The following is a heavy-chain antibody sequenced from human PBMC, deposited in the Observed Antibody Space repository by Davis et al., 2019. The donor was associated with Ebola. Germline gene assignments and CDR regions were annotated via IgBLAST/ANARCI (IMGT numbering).Heavy chain of an antibody. Sequence: SETLSLTCTVSGGSISSYYWSWIRQPPGKGLEWIGFIYYSGSTYYNPSLKGRVIISVDTSKNQFSLKVSSVTAADTAVYYCATSRIEGWFDPWGQGTLVTVSS. J-gene: IGHJ5*02. CDR1: GGSISSYY. V-gene: IGHV4-59*12. D-gene: IGHD2/OR15-2a*01. CDR2: IYYSGST. CDR3: ATSRIEGWFDP.